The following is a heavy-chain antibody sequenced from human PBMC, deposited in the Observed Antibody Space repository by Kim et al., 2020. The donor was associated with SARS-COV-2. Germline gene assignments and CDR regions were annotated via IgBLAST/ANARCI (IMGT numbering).Heavy chain of an antibody. V-gene: IGHV3-7*01. CDR2: INLDGSEE. CDR1: GFTFNRYW. Sequence: GGSLRLSCVTSGFTFNRYWLRWVRQAPEKGLEWVANINLDGSEEYYVDSVKGRFTISRDNANKSLFLQMNSLRAEDTGVYYCARDGRYDVLTSLFDHWGQGTLVAVSS. J-gene: IGHJ5*02. CDR3: ARDGRYDVLTSLFDH. D-gene: IGHD3-9*01.